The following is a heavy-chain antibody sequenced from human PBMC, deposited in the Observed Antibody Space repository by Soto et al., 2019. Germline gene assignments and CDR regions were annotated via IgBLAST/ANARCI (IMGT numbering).Heavy chain of an antibody. CDR3: ASRSVSAPYYFDS. Sequence: SETLSLTCPVSGCSISSYYWSWIRQPPGKGLEWIGYIYYSGSINYNPSLKSRITISADTSNNQISLSLSSVTAADTAVYYCASRSVSAPYYFDSWGQGTLVTVSS. D-gene: IGHD3-10*01. V-gene: IGHV4-59*01. CDR1: GCSISSYY. J-gene: IGHJ4*02. CDR2: IYYSGSI.